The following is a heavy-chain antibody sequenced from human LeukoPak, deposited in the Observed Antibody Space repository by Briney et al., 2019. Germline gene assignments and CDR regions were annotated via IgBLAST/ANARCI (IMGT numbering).Heavy chain of an antibody. CDR1: RYTFTSYD. V-gene: IGHV1-8*03. D-gene: IGHD3-3*01. CDR3: ARAGDFWSGYYLVDY. J-gene: IGHJ4*02. CDR2: MNPNSGNT. Sequence: ASVKVSCKASRYTFTSYDINRVRQATGQGLEWMGWMNPNSGNTGYAQKFQGRVTITRKTSISTAYMELSSLRSEDTAVYYCARAGDFWSGYYLVDYWGQGTLVTVSS.